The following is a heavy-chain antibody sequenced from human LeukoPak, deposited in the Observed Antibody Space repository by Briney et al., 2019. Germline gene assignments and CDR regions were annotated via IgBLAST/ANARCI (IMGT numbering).Heavy chain of an antibody. Sequence: GGSLRLSCAASGFTFSSYAMHWVRQAPGKGLEWVAVISYDGSNKYYADSVKGRFTISRDNSKNTLYLQMNSLRAEDTAVYYCAKDHEYYYDSSGYHPGYWGQGTLVTVSS. CDR2: ISYDGSNK. CDR1: GFTFSSYA. D-gene: IGHD3-22*01. J-gene: IGHJ4*02. V-gene: IGHV3-30-3*01. CDR3: AKDHEYYYDSSGYHPGY.